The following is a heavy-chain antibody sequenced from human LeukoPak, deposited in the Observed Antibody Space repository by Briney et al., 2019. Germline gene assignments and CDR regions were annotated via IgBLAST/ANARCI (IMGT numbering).Heavy chain of an antibody. V-gene: IGHV4-34*01. CDR2: INHSGST. Sequence: SETMSLTCAVYGGSFSGYYWSWIRQPPGKGLEWIGEINHSGSTNYNPSLKSRVTISVDTSKNQFSLKLSSVTAADPAVYYCARFAVPAAMVDYWGQGTLVTVSS. D-gene: IGHD2-2*01. J-gene: IGHJ4*02. CDR1: GGSFSGYY. CDR3: ARFAVPAAMVDY.